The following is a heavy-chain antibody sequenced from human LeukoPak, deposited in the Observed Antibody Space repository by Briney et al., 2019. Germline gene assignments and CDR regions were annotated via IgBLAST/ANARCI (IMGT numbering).Heavy chain of an antibody. D-gene: IGHD3-10*01. CDR2: IYSGGST. J-gene: IGHJ4*02. CDR1: GFTFSSYW. Sequence: PGGSLRLSCAASGFTFSSYWMSWVRQAPGKGLEWVSVIYSGGSTYYADSVKGRFTISRDNSKNTLYLQMNSLRAEDTAVYYCARGHYGSGSYSRSYYFDYWGQGTLVTVSS. CDR3: ARGHYGSGSYSRSYYFDY. V-gene: IGHV3-53*01.